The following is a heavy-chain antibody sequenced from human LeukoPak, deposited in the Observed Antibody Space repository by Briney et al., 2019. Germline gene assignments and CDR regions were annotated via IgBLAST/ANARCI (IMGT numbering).Heavy chain of an antibody. CDR2: IRIGGGGT. Sequence: GWSLRLSCAASGFDLTTYAMTWARQAPAKGLEWVSSIRIGGGGTYYADSVKGRFTISRDNSENTLHLQMNNLRVEDTARYFCARCMVLSQGWCNWFDPWGQGTLVTVSS. CDR1: GFDLTTYA. D-gene: IGHD6-13*01. V-gene: IGHV3-23*01. CDR3: ARCMVLSQGWCNWFDP. J-gene: IGHJ5*02.